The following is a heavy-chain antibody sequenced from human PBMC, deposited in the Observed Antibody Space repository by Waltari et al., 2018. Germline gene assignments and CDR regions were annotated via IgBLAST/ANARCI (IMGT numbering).Heavy chain of an antibody. CDR1: GFSFGGFG. CDR2: VSGSGATN. Sequence: EVQLLESGGGLVQPGGSLRLSCAASGFSFGGFGMNWVRKAPGKGLEWVLGVSGSGATNYYADAGRGRFTVSRDNTRNTVYLQMNSLRAGDTAVYYCAKAFRGYSGSYFDIWGRGTLVAVSA. V-gene: IGHV3-23*01. CDR3: AKAFRGYSGSYFDI. J-gene: IGHJ4*02. D-gene: IGHD5-12*01.